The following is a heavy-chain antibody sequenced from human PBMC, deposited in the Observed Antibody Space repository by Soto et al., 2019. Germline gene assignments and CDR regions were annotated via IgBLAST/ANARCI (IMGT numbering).Heavy chain of an antibody. CDR1: GGSISSNY. CDR2: IHHSGST. CDR3: ARHFYDILTGYYYFDY. J-gene: IGHJ4*02. V-gene: IGHV4-59*08. D-gene: IGHD3-9*01. Sequence: ETLSLTCTVSGGSISSNYWSWIRQPPGKGLEYIGYIHHSGSTNYNPSLKSRVTISLNTSETQFSLKLSSVTAADTAVYYCARHFYDILTGYYYFDYWGQGVLVTVS.